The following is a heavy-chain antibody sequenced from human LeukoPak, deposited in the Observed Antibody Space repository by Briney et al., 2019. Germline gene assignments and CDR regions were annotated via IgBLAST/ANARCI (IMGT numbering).Heavy chain of an antibody. CDR2: ISGSGSST. V-gene: IGHV3-23*01. J-gene: IGHJ5*02. CDR3: AKGDSTSCCRGEVS. CDR1: GFTFSSNT. Sequence: GGSLRLSCAASGFTFSSNTMSWVRQAPGKGLEWVSVISGSGSSTYNADPVKGRFTISRDNSMNTLYLQMNSLRAEDTAVYYCAKGDSTSCCRGEVSWGQGTLVTVSS. D-gene: IGHD2-2*01.